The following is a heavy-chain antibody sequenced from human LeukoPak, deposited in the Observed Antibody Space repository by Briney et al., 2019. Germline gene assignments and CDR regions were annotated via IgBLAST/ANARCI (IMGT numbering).Heavy chain of an antibody. D-gene: IGHD3-3*01. CDR3: ARADFIDAGPYLIGP. J-gene: IGHJ5*02. CDR2: INTKSGRT. V-gene: IGHV1-2*02. CDR1: GYSFTYYY. Sequence: ASVRVSCKSSGYSFTYYYIHWVRQAPGQGLEWMGWINTKSGRTSSARKFQGRVNVTRDPSITTVYMDMAWLTSEDTAIYFCARADFIDAGPYLIGPWGQGTLVTVSS.